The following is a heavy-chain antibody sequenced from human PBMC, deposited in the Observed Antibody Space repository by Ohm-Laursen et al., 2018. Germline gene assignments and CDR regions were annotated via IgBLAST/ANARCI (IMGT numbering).Heavy chain of an antibody. CDR2: ISYDGSNK. Sequence: SLRLSCAATGFTFGDYAMYWFRQAPGKGLEWVAVISYDGSNKYYADSVKGRFTISRDNSKNTLYLQMNSLRAEDTAVYYCAKGGGSYAISYWGQGTLVTVSS. CDR1: GFTFGDYA. V-gene: IGHV3-30*04. D-gene: IGHD1-26*01. J-gene: IGHJ4*02. CDR3: AKGGGSYAISY.